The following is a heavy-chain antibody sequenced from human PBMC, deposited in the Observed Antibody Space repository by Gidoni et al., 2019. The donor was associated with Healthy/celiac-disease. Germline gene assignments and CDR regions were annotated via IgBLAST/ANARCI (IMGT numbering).Heavy chain of an antibody. CDR2: IYYSGST. Sequence: LEWIGSIYYSGSTYYNPSLKSRVTISVDTSKNQFSLKLSSVTAADTAVYYCARPCPDSPYAFDIWGQGTMVTVSS. J-gene: IGHJ3*02. V-gene: IGHV4-39*01. D-gene: IGHD2-2*01. CDR3: ARPCPDSPYAFDI.